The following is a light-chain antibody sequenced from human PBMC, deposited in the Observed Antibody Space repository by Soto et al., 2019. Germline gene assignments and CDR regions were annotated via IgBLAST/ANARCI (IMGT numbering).Light chain of an antibody. Sequence: DIQMTQSPSSVSASVGDRVTITCRESQGIANWLAWYQQKPGKAPKFLIYAASSLQSGVPSRFSGSGSGTDFTLIISSLQPEDFATYYCQQASSLPWTFGQGTKVEIK. CDR1: QGIANW. J-gene: IGKJ1*01. CDR3: QQASSLPWT. V-gene: IGKV1D-12*01. CDR2: AAS.